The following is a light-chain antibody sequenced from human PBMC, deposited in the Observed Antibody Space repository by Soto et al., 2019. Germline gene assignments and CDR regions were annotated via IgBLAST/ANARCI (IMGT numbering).Light chain of an antibody. J-gene: IGKJ5*01. CDR2: YAS. CDR3: QQYNNWPPIT. V-gene: IGKV3-15*01. Sequence: EILMTQSPATLSVSPGERATLSCRASQSVSNNVAWYQQKPGQAPRLLIYYASTRATRIPARFSGSGSGTEFTLTIRSLQSEDFALYYCQQYNNWPPITFGQGTRLEMK. CDR1: QSVSNN.